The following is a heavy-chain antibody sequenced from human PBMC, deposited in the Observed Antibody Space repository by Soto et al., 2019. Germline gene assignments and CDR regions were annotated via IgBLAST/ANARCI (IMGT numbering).Heavy chain of an antibody. V-gene: IGHV1-69*02. CDR2: IIPVLGVT. J-gene: IGHJ6*02. CDR3: ARRRYGGVDCYTQYCYGMDV. CDR1: GDTFSSYT. Sequence: QVQLVQSGPEVKEPGSSVRISCRSGGDTFSSYTVSWVRQTPGQGLEWMGRIIPVLGVTNYSRKFKGRGTITADKSKATAHMELSSLRSEDTARYYCARRRYGGVDCYTQYCYGMDVWGQGNSVIVSS. D-gene: IGHD2-21*02.